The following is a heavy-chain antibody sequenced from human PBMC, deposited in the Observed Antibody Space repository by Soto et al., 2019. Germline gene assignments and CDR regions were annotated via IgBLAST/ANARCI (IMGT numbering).Heavy chain of an antibody. CDR3: ARLGYDFWSGYYGGAYYYYYGMDV. D-gene: IGHD3-3*01. CDR1: GYSFTSYW. CDR2: IYPGDSDT. Sequence: GESLKISCKGSGYSFTSYWIGWVRQMPGKGLEWMGIIYPGDSDTRYSPSFQGQVTISADKSISTAYLQWSSLKASDTAMYHCARLGYDFWSGYYGGAYYYYYGMDVWGQGTTVTVSS. J-gene: IGHJ6*02. V-gene: IGHV5-51*01.